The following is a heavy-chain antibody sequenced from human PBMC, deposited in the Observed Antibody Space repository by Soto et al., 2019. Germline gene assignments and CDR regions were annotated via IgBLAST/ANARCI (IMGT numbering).Heavy chain of an antibody. CDR3: ARHTEDYQPYYDRQSDV. J-gene: IGHJ3*01. CDR1: GFTFSSYS. CDR2: ISGAGRST. Sequence: EVQLLESGGGVVQPGGSLRLSCAVSGFTFSSYSMNWIRQAPGRGLEWVSTISGAGRSTFYADSVKGRFTISRDNSRNTLFLQMTSLRAEDTARYYCARHTEDYQPYYDRQSDVWGQGTMVTVSS. V-gene: IGHV3-23*01. D-gene: IGHD3-22*01.